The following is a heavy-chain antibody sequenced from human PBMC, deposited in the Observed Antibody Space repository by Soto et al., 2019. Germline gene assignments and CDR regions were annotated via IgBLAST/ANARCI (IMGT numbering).Heavy chain of an antibody. J-gene: IGHJ6*03. CDR3: ARYRGEYYYYYYMDV. CDR2: INHSGST. D-gene: IGHD3-10*01. Sequence: SETLSLTCAVYGGSFSGYYWSWIRQPPGKGLEWIGEINHSGSTNYNPSLKSRVTISVDTSKNQFSLKLSSVTAADTAVYYCARYRGEYYYYYYMDVWGKGTTVTVSS. CDR1: GGSFSGYY. V-gene: IGHV4-34*01.